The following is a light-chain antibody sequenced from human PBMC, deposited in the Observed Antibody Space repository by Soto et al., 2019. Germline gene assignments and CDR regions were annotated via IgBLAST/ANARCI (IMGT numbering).Light chain of an antibody. CDR2: GAS. CDR3: LQYGSSPYT. Sequence: EIVLTQSPGTLSLSPGERATLSCRASQSVSSSYLAWYQQKPGQAPRPLIYGASSRATGIPDRFSGSGSGTDFTLTISRLEPEDFAVYYCLQYGSSPYTFGKGTPLEIK. CDR1: QSVSSSY. V-gene: IGKV3-20*01. J-gene: IGKJ2*01.